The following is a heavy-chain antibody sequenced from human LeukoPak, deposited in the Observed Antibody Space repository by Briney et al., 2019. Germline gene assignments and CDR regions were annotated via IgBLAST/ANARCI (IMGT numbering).Heavy chain of an antibody. CDR2: INPNTGGT. CDR1: GYTFTDYY. D-gene: IGHD2-8*01. J-gene: IGHJ3*02. V-gene: IGHV1-2*02. Sequence: ASVKVSCKASGYTFTDYYIHWVRQAPGQGLEWMGWINPNTGGTNYAQKFQGRVTLTRDTSISTAYMELSRLRSDDTAVYFCTRDRRVVPSRHAFDIWGQGTMVTVSS. CDR3: TRDRRVVPSRHAFDI.